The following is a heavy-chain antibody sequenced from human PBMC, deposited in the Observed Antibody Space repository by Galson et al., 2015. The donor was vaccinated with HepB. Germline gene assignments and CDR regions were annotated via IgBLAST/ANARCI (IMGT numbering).Heavy chain of an antibody. V-gene: IGHV3-9*01. CDR1: GFKFQDYG. D-gene: IGHD1-14*01. CDR3: AKDTGDNDAFDI. J-gene: IGHJ3*02. Sequence: SLRLSCAASGFKFQDYGMQWVRQAPGKGLEWVSGIDWSSGRIGYADSVKGRFTISRDNTRNSLYLHMNSQRPEDSALYYCAKDTGDNDAFDIWGQGIMVTVSS. CDR2: IDWSSGRI.